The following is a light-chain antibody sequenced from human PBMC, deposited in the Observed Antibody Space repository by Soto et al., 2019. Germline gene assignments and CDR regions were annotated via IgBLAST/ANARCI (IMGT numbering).Light chain of an antibody. J-gene: IGKJ1*01. CDR2: WAS. CDR3: QQYYSTRT. CDR1: QSVLYSSNNKNY. V-gene: IGKV4-1*01. Sequence: IVMTQSPDSRAVSLGESATINCKSSQSVLYSSNNKNYLAWYQQKPGQPPKLLIYWASTRESGVPDRFSGSGSGTDFTLTISSLQAEDVAVYYCQQYYSTRTFGQGTKVDIK.